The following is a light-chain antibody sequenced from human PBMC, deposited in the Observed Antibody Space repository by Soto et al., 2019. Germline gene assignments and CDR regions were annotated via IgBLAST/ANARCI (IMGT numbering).Light chain of an antibody. CDR3: HHRFNWPVT. CDR1: QSISSW. Sequence: ILMTQSPSSLSAFVGEIVTITFRASQSISSWLSWYQQEPGKPPKLLIYKASSLESGVPSRFGGSGSGTDFTLTISSLEPEDSAVYYCHHRFNWPVTFGQGTRLEIK. V-gene: IGKV1-5*03. CDR2: KAS. J-gene: IGKJ5*01.